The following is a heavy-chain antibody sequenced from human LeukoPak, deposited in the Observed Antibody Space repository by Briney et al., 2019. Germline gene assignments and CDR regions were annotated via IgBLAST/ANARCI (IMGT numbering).Heavy chain of an antibody. Sequence: SETLSLTCAVYGGSFSGYYWSWIRQPPGKGLEWIGEINHSGSTNYNPSLKSRVTISVDTSKNQFSLKLSSVTAADTAVYYCARAYGNIEYWGQGTLVTVSS. V-gene: IGHV4-34*01. CDR2: INHSGST. CDR3: ARAYGNIEY. CDR1: GGSFSGYY. J-gene: IGHJ4*02. D-gene: IGHD1/OR15-1a*01.